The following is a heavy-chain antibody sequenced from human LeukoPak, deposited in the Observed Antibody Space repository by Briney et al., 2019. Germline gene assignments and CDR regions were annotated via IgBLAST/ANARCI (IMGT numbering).Heavy chain of an antibody. CDR3: ARQSNILTGYPFDY. J-gene: IGHJ4*02. CDR2: IYYSGST. V-gene: IGHV4-61*05. Sequence: SETLSLTCTVSGDSISSSSYYWGWIRQPPGKGLEWIGNIYYSGSTNYNPSLRSRVTISVDTSKNQFSLKLSSVTAADTAVYYCARQSNILTGYPFDYWGQGTLVTVSS. CDR1: GDSISSSSYY. D-gene: IGHD3-9*01.